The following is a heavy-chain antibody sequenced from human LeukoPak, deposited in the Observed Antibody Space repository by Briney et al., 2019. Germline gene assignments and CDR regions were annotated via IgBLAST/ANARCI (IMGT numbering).Heavy chain of an antibody. CDR1: GYRFISYW. D-gene: IGHD5-12*01. Sequence: GESLRISCKGSGYRFISYWITWVRQMLGKGLEWMGRIDPTDSYTTYSPSFQGHVTISADKSISTAYLQWNSLKASDTAMYYCARLPSGYSGYPYSDYWGQGTLVTVSS. J-gene: IGHJ4*02. CDR2: IDPTDSYT. V-gene: IGHV5-10-1*01. CDR3: ARLPSGYSGYPYSDY.